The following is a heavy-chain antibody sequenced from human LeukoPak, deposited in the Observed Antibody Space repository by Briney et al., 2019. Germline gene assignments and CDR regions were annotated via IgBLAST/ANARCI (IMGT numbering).Heavy chain of an antibody. CDR3: VKSPTGYSSGWPRWDH. J-gene: IGHJ4*02. CDR2: ISSNGGST. CDR1: GFTFSSYA. D-gene: IGHD6-19*01. Sequence: GGSLRLSCSASGFTFSSYAMHWVRQAPGKGLEYVSAISSNGGSTYYADSVKGRFTISRDNSKNTLYLQMSSLRAEDTAVYYCVKSPTGYSSGWPRWDHWGQGTLVTVSS. V-gene: IGHV3-64D*06.